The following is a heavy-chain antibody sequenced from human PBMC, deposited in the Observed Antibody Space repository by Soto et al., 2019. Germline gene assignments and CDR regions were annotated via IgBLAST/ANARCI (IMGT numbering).Heavy chain of an antibody. CDR2: IWYDGSNK. D-gene: IGHD6-13*01. J-gene: IGHJ4*02. CDR3: ARDQTYSSSSAQGVDY. CDR1: GLTFSTYG. V-gene: IGHV3-33*01. Sequence: QVQLVESGGGVVQPGRSLRLSCAASGLTFSTYGMDWVRQAPGKGLEWVAFIWYDGSNKYYADSVKGRFTISRDNSKNTLYLQMNSLRAEDTAVYFCARDQTYSSSSAQGVDYWGQGTLVTVSS.